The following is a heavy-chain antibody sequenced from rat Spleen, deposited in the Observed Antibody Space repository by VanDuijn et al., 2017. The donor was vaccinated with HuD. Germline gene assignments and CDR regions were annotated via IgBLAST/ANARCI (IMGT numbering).Heavy chain of an antibody. V-gene: IGHV5-25*01. CDR2: ISTGGGST. CDR1: GFTFSDYY. J-gene: IGHJ3*01. CDR3: ARRGFDPSWPFAY. Sequence: EVQLVESGGGLVQPGRSLKLSCAASGFTFSDYYMAWVRQAPTKGLEWVAYISTGGGSTYYRDSVKGRFTISRDNAKSTLYLQMDSLRSEDTATYYCARRGFDPSWPFAYWGQGTLVTVSS. D-gene: IGHD1-11*01.